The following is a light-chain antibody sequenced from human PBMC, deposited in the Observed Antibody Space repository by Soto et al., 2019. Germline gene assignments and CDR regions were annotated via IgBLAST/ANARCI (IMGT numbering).Light chain of an antibody. V-gene: IGKV1-5*03. CDR3: QQYNSYSIT. CDR2: KAS. Sequence: DIQMTQSPSTLSASVVDRVTITCRASQTIDSWLAWYQQRPGKPPNLLIYKASTLASGVPSRFSGSGSGTEFTLTISSLQPDDFATYYCQQYNSYSITFGQGTRLEIK. J-gene: IGKJ5*01. CDR1: QTIDSW.